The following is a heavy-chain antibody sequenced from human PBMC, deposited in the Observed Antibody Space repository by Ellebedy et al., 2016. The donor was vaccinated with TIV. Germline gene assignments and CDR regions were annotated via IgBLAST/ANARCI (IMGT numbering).Heavy chain of an antibody. D-gene: IGHD2-2*01. CDR2: LYNSGIT. Sequence: SETLSLXXTLSGGSISDYYWNWMRQSAGKGLEWIGRLYNSGITNYNPSLKSRVSMSVDTSKNQFSLKLSSVTAADTAVYYCAREGRGQLRWPPDYWGQGNLVTVSS. J-gene: IGHJ4*02. CDR1: GGSISDYY. CDR3: AREGRGQLRWPPDY. V-gene: IGHV4-4*07.